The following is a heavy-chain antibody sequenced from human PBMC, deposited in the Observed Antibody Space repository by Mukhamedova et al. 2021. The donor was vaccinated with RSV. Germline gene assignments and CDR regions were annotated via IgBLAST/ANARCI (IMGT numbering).Heavy chain of an antibody. CDR2: IWYDGSNK. CDR1: SSYG. CDR3: AKWGYSGYGSYYYYGMDV. J-gene: IGHJ6*01. Sequence: SSYGMHWVRQAPGKGLEWVAVIWYDGSNKYYADSVKGRFTISRDNSKNTLYLQMNSLRAEDTAMYYCAKWGYSGYGSYYYYGMDV. D-gene: IGHD5-12*01. V-gene: IGHV3-33*06.